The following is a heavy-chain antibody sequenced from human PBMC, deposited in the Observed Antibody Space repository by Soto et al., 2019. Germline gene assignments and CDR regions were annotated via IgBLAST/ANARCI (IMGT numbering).Heavy chain of an antibody. Sequence: NPSETLSLTCAVYGGSFSAYYWCWIRQPPGKGLAWIGEINHSGGTSYNPSLKSRVTISVDTSKSQFSLKLTSVTAADRAVYYCARGSVDTVDSSGFYEYWGQVTPITVSS. V-gene: IGHV4-34*01. CDR1: GGSFSAYY. CDR3: ARGSVDTVDSSGFYEY. D-gene: IGHD3-22*01. CDR2: INHSGGT. J-gene: IGHJ4*02.